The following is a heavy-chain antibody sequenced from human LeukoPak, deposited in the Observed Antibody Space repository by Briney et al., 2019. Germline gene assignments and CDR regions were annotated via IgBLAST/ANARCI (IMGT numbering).Heavy chain of an antibody. CDR2: IYYSGST. CDR3: AREGRRTYYYDSSGYPNWFDP. Sequence: SETLSLTCTVSGGSISSYYWSWIRQPPGKGLEWIGYIYYSGSTNYNPSLKSRVTISVDTSKNQFSLKLSSVTAADTAVYYCAREGRRTYYYDSSGYPNWFDPWGQGTLVTVSS. V-gene: IGHV4-59*01. D-gene: IGHD3-22*01. CDR1: GGSISSYY. J-gene: IGHJ5*02.